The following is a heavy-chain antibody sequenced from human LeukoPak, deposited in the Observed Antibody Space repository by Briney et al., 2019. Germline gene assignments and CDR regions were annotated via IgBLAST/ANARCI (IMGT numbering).Heavy chain of an antibody. Sequence: SGTLSLTCVVSGGSISSNNWWSWVRQPPGKGLEWIGEIYHSGSANYNPSLKSRVTISVDKSKNQFSLKLTSVTAADTAVYHCARDRRGGSSWSRESNFDYWGQGTLVTVST. V-gene: IGHV4-4*02. CDR1: GGSISSNNW. CDR2: IYHSGSA. J-gene: IGHJ4*02. D-gene: IGHD6-13*01. CDR3: ARDRRGGSSWSRESNFDY.